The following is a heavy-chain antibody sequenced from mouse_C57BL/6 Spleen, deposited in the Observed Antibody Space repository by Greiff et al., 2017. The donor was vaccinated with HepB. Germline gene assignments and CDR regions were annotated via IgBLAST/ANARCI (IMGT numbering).Heavy chain of an antibody. Sequence: VKLMESGPGLVQPSQSLSITCTVSGFSLTSYGVHWVRQSPGKGLEWLGVIWSGGSTDYNAAFISRLSISKDNSKSQVFFKMNSLQADDTAIYYCARKGSSYLWYFDVWGTGTTVTVSS. V-gene: IGHV2-2*01. J-gene: IGHJ1*03. CDR1: GFSLTSYG. CDR2: IWSGGST. D-gene: IGHD1-1*01. CDR3: ARKGSSYLWYFDV.